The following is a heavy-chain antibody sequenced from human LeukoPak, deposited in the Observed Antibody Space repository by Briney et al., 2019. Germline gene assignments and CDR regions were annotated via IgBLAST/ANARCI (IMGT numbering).Heavy chain of an antibody. Sequence: SETLSLTCAVYGGSFSGYYWGWIRQPPGKGLEWIGSIYYSGSTYYNPSLKSRVTISVDTSKNQFSLKLSSVTAADTAVYYCARHQNTDMYYYDSSGYYWFDYWGQGTLVTVSS. CDR3: ARHQNTDMYYYDSSGYYWFDY. D-gene: IGHD3-22*01. J-gene: IGHJ4*02. CDR2: IYYSGST. CDR1: GGSFSGYY. V-gene: IGHV4-39*01.